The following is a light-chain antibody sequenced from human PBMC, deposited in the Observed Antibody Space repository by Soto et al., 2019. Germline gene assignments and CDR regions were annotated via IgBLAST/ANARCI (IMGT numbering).Light chain of an antibody. CDR1: SSDVGGYNY. Sequence: QSVLTQPASVSGSPGQSITISCTGTSSDVGGYNYASWYQLHPGKAPKLILYEVTNRPSGVSDRFSGSKSGNTASLTISGLKAEDEADHYCSSYTSSTAYVFGTGTKV. CDR3: SSYTSSTAYV. V-gene: IGLV2-14*01. J-gene: IGLJ1*01. CDR2: EVT.